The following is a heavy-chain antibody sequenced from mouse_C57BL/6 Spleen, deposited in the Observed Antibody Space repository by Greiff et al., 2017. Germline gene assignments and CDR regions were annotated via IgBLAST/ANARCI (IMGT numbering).Heavy chain of an antibody. J-gene: IGHJ2*01. CDR3: ARKLLDYFDY. V-gene: IGHV1-80*01. CDR1: GYAFSSYW. Sequence: QVQLQGSGAELVKPGASVKISCKASGYAFSSYWMNWVKQRPGKGLEWLGQIYPGDGDTNYNGKFKGKATLTADKSSSTAYMQLSSLTSEDAAVYFCARKLLDYFDYWGQGTTLTVSS. CDR2: IYPGDGDT. D-gene: IGHD2-12*01.